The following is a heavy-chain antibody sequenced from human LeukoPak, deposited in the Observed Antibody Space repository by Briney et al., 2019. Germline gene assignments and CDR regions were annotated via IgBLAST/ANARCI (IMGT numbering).Heavy chain of an antibody. V-gene: IGHV3-9*01. CDR1: GVTFHEYD. CDR2: ITRNGGTL. J-gene: IGHJ4*02. CDR3: ALNVGVTVADTLDY. Sequence: GRSLRLSCAAAGVTFHEYDFHWVRLTPGRGLEWVSGITRNGGTLGYADSVKGRFTISRDNAKNSLYLHMNSLRPDDTALYYCALNVGVTVADTLDYWGQGTLVTVSS. D-gene: IGHD4-11*01.